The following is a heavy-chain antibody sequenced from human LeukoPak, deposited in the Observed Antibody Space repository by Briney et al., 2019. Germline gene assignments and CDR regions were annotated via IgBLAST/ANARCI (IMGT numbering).Heavy chain of an antibody. CDR3: ARDLRYCTNGVCYPYYYMDV. D-gene: IGHD2-8*01. J-gene: IGHJ6*03. CDR2: LGGSGADI. CDR1: GFTFSSYE. Sequence: GGSLRLSCAASGFTFSSYEMNWVRQAPGKGLEWVSGLGGSGADIFYADSVKGRFTISRDNSKNTLYLQMNSLRAEDTAVYYCARDLRYCTNGVCYPYYYMDVWGKGTTVTVSS. V-gene: IGHV3-23*01.